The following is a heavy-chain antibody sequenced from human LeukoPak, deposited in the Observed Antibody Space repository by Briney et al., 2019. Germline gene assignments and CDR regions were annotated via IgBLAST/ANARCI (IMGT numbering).Heavy chain of an antibody. V-gene: IGHV3-74*01. D-gene: IGHD5-24*01. CDR1: GFTFSSYW. CDR3: ARRIQGMAPYYFDY. J-gene: IGHJ4*02. Sequence: GGSLRLSCTASGFTFSSYWMYWVRHAPGKGLVWVSRINSDGGSTSYADSVKGRFTISRDNAKNTLYLQMNSLRAEDTAVYYCARRIQGMAPYYFDYWGQGTLVTVSS. CDR2: INSDGGST.